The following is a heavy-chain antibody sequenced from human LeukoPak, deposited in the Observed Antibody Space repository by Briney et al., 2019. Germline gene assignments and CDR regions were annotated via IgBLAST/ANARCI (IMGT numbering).Heavy chain of an antibody. CDR1: GVSVNTRVYY. J-gene: IGHJ5*02. V-gene: IGHV4-39*01. CDR2: VFSRGDT. CDR3: ARHPARSNWFDP. Sequence: SETLSLTCTVSGVSVNTRVYYWDWIRHSSGKGLEWIGDVFSRGDTYFNPSFRSRATMSIDTSVNQFSLTLTSVTTADTAIYYCARHPARSNWFDPWGQGILVTVSS.